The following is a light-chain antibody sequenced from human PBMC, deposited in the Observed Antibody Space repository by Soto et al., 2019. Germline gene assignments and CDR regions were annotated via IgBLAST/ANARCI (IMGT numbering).Light chain of an antibody. V-gene: IGKV3-20*01. Sequence: EIVFTQSPGTLSLSPGERAPLSCRDSQSVSSSYLAWYQQQPGQAPRLLIYGASSGATGIPDRFSGSGSGTDFTLTISRLEPEDFAVYYCQQYGSSSWTFGQGTKVDI. CDR3: QQYGSSSWT. J-gene: IGKJ1*01. CDR1: QSVSSSY. CDR2: GAS.